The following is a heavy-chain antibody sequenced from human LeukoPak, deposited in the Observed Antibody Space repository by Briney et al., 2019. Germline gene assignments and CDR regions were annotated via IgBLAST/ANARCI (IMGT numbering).Heavy chain of an antibody. V-gene: IGHV4-39*07. D-gene: IGHD3-10*01. J-gene: IGHJ3*02. Sequence: PSETLSLTCTVSGDSISNSDYYWGWIRQPPGKGLEWIALINYSGRTFYNPSLRSRVTISVDMSKNQFSLKLSSVTAADTAVYYCARAPGSPWGVDAFDIWGQGTMVTVSS. CDR2: INYSGRT. CDR3: ARAPGSPWGVDAFDI. CDR1: GDSISNSDYY.